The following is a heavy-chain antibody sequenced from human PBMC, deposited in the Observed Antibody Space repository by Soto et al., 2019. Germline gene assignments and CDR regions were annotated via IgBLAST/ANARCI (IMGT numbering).Heavy chain of an antibody. CDR3: ARLGDDSRGLD. Sequence: SLTCTVSGGSISSSSYYWGWIRQPPGKGLEWIGSIYYSGSTYYNPSLKSRVTISVDTSKNQFSLKLSSVTAADTAVYYCARLGDDSRGLDWGQGTLVTVSS. CDR1: GGSISSSSYY. CDR2: IYYSGST. D-gene: IGHD6-19*01. J-gene: IGHJ4*02. V-gene: IGHV4-39*01.